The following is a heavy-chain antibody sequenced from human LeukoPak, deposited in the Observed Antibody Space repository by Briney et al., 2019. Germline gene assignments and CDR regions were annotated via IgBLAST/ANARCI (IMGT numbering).Heavy chain of an antibody. CDR3: ARHGSVRSPLGP. V-gene: IGHV4-4*09. Sequence: SETLSLTCTVSGGSISSYYWSWIRQPPGKGLEWIGYIYATGSTNYNPSLKSRVTISVDTSKDQFSLNLRSVTAADTAVYYCARHGSVRSPLGPWGQGTLVTVSS. J-gene: IGHJ5*02. CDR2: IYATGST. D-gene: IGHD3-10*01. CDR1: GGSISSYY.